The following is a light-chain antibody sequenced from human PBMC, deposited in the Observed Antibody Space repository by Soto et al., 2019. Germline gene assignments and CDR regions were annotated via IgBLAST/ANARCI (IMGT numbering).Light chain of an antibody. CDR3: QQYGSSPQA. CDR2: DAS. CDR1: QSVSSN. J-gene: IGKJ1*01. V-gene: IGKV3-15*01. Sequence: EIVMTQSPATLSVSPGERATLSCRASQSVSSNLAWYQQKPGQAPRLLIYDASTRATVIPARFSGSGSGTDFTLTISRLEPEDFAVYYCQQYGSSPQAFGQGTKVDIK.